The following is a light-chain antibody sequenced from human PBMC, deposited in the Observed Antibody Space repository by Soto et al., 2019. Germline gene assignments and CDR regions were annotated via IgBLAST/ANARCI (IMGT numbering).Light chain of an antibody. CDR3: QQYSIWRT. Sequence: EIVMTQSPVILSVSPGERATLSCRASQSVGTNLAWYQQKPGQAPRLLISGAATRATGIPARFSGRGSGTEFTLTVSSLQSEDFAVYYCQQYSIWRTFGQGTKVDI. CDR2: GAA. CDR1: QSVGTN. J-gene: IGKJ1*01. V-gene: IGKV3-15*01.